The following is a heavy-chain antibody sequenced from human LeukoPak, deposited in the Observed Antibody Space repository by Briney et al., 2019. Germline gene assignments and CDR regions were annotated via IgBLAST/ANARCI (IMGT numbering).Heavy chain of an antibody. D-gene: IGHD3-10*01. CDR2: IYDSESI. CDR3: ARDSASRGLDY. V-gene: IGHV4-59*01. CDR1: GGSISGCY. Sequence: SETLSLTCTVSGGSISGCYWSWVRQPPGKGLEWIGYIYDSESIKYNPSLQSRVTISADTSKNQFSLKLNSVTAADTAVYYCARDSASRGLDYWGQGTLVSVSS. J-gene: IGHJ4*02.